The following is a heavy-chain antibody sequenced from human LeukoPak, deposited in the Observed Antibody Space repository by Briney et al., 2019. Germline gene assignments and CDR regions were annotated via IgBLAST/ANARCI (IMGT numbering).Heavy chain of an antibody. CDR3: ARDSSSEPFDY. Sequence: ASVKVSCKSSGYTFTSYGITWVRQAPGQGLEWMGRIIPILGIANYAQKFQGRVTITADKSTSTAYMELRSLRSDDTAVYYCARDSSSEPFDYWGQGTLVTVSS. CDR1: GYTFTSYG. V-gene: IGHV1-69*04. J-gene: IGHJ4*02. CDR2: IIPILGIA. D-gene: IGHD6-13*01.